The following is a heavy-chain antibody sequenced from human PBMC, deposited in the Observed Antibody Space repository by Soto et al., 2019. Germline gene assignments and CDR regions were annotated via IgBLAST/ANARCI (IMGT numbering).Heavy chain of an antibody. J-gene: IGHJ4*02. D-gene: IGHD6-19*01. CDR2: ISAYNGNT. CDR3: MLTAVAAESFDY. CDR1: GYTFTSYG. Sequence: XSVKVSFKASGYTFTSYGISWVRQAPGQGLEWMGWISAYNGNTNYAQKLQGRVTMTTDTSTSTAYMELRSLRSDDTAVYYCMLTAVAAESFDYWGQGTLVTVSS. V-gene: IGHV1-18*01.